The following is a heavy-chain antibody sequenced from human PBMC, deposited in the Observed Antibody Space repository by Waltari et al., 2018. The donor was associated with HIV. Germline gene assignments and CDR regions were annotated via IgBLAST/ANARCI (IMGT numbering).Heavy chain of an antibody. CDR3: ARVPQQLVLSSYWYFDL. D-gene: IGHD6-13*01. J-gene: IGHJ2*01. V-gene: IGHV4-59*01. CDR1: GGSIRNSY. Sequence: QVQLQESGPGLVKPSETLSLTCTISGGSIRNSYWSWIRQPPGKGLDWIGSLFYTGSTNYNPSLESRVTISVDTSKNQFSLKLSSVTAADTAVYYCARVPQQLVLSSYWYFDLWGRGTLVTVSS. CDR2: LFYTGST.